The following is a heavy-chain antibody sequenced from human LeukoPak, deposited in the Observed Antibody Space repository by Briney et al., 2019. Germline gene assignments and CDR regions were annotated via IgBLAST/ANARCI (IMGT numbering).Heavy chain of an antibody. V-gene: IGHV3-7*01. CDR3: ARVYCTTTSCRYYFDY. D-gene: IGHD2-2*01. CDR2: IKQDGSGK. J-gene: IGHJ4*02. Sequence: GGSLRLSCAASGFTFSSYWMSWVRQAPGKGLEWVANIKQDGSGKYYVDSVKGRFTISRDNAKNSLYLQMSSPRAEDTAVYYCARVYCTTTSCRYYFDYWGQGTLVTVSS. CDR1: GFTFSSYW.